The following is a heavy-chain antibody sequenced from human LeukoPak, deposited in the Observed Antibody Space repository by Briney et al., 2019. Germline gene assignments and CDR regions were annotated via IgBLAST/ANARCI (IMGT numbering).Heavy chain of an antibody. J-gene: IGHJ4*02. CDR2: IKQDGSEK. V-gene: IGHV3-7*04. D-gene: IGHD5-18*01. Sequence: GGSLRLSCAASGFTFSSYWMNWVRQAPGKGLEWVANIKQDGSEKYYVDSVKGRFTISRDNAKDSLYLQMNSLRAEDTAVYYCARYRRYSYVDYWGQGTLVTVSS. CDR3: ARYRRYSYVDY. CDR1: GFTFSSYW.